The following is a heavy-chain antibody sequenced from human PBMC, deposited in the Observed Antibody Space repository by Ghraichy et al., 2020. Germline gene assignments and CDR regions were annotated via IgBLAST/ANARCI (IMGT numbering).Heavy chain of an antibody. D-gene: IGHD2-2*01. Sequence: GESLNISCAASGFTFSSYGMHWVRQAPGKGLEWVAVISYDGSNKYYADSVKGRFTISRDNSKNTLYLQMNSLRAEDTAVYYCAKDEQYQLLSSYYYYYGMDVWGQGTTVTVSS. CDR1: GFTFSSYG. CDR2: ISYDGSNK. CDR3: AKDEQYQLLSSYYYYYGMDV. J-gene: IGHJ6*02. V-gene: IGHV3-30*18.